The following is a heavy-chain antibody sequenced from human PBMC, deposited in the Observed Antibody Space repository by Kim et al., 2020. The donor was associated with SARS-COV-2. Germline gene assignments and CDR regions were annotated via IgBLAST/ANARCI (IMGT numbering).Heavy chain of an antibody. J-gene: IGHJ4*02. CDR3: VKDSAGYFDY. Sequence: FYIGSVKGRFTISRDNSKNRLHLQMSSLRPEDTAVYYCVKDSAGYFDYWGQGILVTVSS. V-gene: IGHV3-64*03. D-gene: IGHD2-15*01.